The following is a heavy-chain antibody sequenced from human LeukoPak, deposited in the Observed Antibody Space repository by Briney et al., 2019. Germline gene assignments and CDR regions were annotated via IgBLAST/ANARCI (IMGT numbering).Heavy chain of an antibody. J-gene: IGHJ3*02. D-gene: IGHD6-19*01. Sequence: GASVKVSCKASGYTFTGYYMHWVRQAPGQGLEWMGIINPSGGSTSYAQKFQGRVTMTRDMSTSTVYMELSSLRSEDTAVYYCATGKPLIGGWGNHAFDIWGQGTMVTVSS. CDR1: GYTFTGYY. CDR3: ATGKPLIGGWGNHAFDI. V-gene: IGHV1-46*01. CDR2: INPSGGST.